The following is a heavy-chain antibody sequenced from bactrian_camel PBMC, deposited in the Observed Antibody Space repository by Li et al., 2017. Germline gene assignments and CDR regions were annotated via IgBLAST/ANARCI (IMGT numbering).Heavy chain of an antibody. Sequence: HVQLVESGGGSVQAGGSLRLSCQASTNHFSTYYMGWFRQAPGKEREGVAVIDSDGSDDSAVYLESVKGRFTISKDNAKNTLYLQMNSLKPEDTAMYYCAADYGSMHWAVRGGVRRADFGYWGQGTQVTVS. CDR2: IDSDGSDDSA. D-gene: IGHD5*01. V-gene: IGHV3S6*01. CDR1: TNHFSTYY. CDR3: AADYGSMHWAVRGGVRRADFGY. J-gene: IGHJ6*01.